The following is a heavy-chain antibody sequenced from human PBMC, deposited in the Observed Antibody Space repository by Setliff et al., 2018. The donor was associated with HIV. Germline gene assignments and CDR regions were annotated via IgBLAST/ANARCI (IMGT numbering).Heavy chain of an antibody. CDR3: ARGGPRRITIFGVPQFPYYFDY. D-gene: IGHD3-3*01. CDR1: GGSISSSSYY. J-gene: IGHJ4*02. CDR2: IYYSGST. Sequence: SETLSLTCTVSGGSISSSSYYWGWIRQPPGKGLEWIGSIYYSGSTYYNPSLKSRVTISVDKSKNQFSLKLSSVTAADTAVYYCARGGPRRITIFGVPQFPYYFDYWGQGTLVTVSS. V-gene: IGHV4-39*01.